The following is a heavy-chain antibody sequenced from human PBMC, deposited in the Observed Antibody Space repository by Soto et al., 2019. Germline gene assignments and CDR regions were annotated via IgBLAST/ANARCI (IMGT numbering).Heavy chain of an antibody. V-gene: IGHV3-23*01. CDR3: AKDTGLSAGYDWYSYFDY. D-gene: IGHD5-12*01. Sequence: GGSLRLSCAASGFTFSSYAMSWVRQAPGKGLEWVSAISGSGGSTYYADYVKGRFTISRDNSKNTLYLQMNSLRAEDTAVYYCAKDTGLSAGYDWYSYFDYWGQGTLVTVSS. CDR1: GFTFSSYA. CDR2: ISGSGGST. J-gene: IGHJ4*02.